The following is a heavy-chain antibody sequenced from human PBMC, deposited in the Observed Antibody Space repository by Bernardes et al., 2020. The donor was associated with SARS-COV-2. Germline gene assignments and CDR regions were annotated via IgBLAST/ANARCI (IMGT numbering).Heavy chain of an antibody. V-gene: IGHV3-23*01. Sequence: GGSLRLSCAPSGFAFSNYAMTWVRLPPGKRLEWLSGISGSGGSTYYADSVKGRFTISRDNSKNTLYLQMNSLRAEDTAVYYCARTYGSGIYALYYFDYWGQGTLVTVSS. CDR2: ISGSGGST. CDR3: ARTYGSGIYALYYFDY. D-gene: IGHD3-10*01. J-gene: IGHJ4*02. CDR1: GFAFSNYA.